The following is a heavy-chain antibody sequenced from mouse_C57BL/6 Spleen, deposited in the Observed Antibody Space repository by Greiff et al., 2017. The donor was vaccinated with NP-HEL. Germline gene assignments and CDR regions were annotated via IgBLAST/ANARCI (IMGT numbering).Heavy chain of an antibody. CDR2: ISDGGSYT. D-gene: IGHD4-1*01. Sequence: DVHLVESGGGLVKPGGSLKLSCAASGFTFSSYAMSWVRQTPEKRLEWVATISDGGSYTYYPDNVKGRFTISRDNAKNNLYLQMSHLKSEDTAMYYCASDRPGTGYFDYWGQGTTLTVSS. V-gene: IGHV5-4*01. CDR1: GFTFSSYA. CDR3: ASDRPGTGYFDY. J-gene: IGHJ2*01.